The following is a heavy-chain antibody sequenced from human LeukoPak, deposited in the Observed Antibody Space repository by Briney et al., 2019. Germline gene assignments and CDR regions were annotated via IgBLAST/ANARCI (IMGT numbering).Heavy chain of an antibody. J-gene: IGHJ5*02. CDR1: GGSFSGYY. CDR3: ALVVVPAAMIGWFDP. V-gene: IGHV4-34*01. D-gene: IGHD2-2*01. CDR2: INHSGST. Sequence: PSETLSLTCAVYGGSFSGYYWSWIRQPPGKGLEWIGEINHSGSTNYNPPLKSRVTISVDTSKNQFSLKLSSVTAADTAVYYCALVVVPAAMIGWFDPWGQGTLVTVSS.